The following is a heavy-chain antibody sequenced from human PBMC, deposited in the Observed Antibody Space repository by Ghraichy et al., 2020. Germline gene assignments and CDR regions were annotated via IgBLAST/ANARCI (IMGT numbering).Heavy chain of an antibody. Sequence: ESLNISCAASGFTFSSYAMSWVRQAPGKGLEWVSAISGSGGSTYYADSVKGRFTISRDNSKNTLYLQMNSQRAEDTAVYYCAKVDPGSAGTDAFDIWGQGTMVTVSS. V-gene: IGHV3-23*01. CDR1: GFTFSSYA. CDR3: AKVDPGSAGTDAFDI. J-gene: IGHJ3*02. D-gene: IGHD6-13*01. CDR2: ISGSGGST.